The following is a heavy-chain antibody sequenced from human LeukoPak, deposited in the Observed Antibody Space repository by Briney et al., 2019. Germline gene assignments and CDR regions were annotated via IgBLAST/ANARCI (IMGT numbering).Heavy chain of an antibody. CDR1: GGSLSNYY. CDR3: ARHLAAAGT. CDR2: IYHSGST. Sequence: PSETLSLTCAVYGGSLSNYYWSWIRQPPGKGLEWIGSIYHSGSTYYNPSLKSRVTISVDTSKNQFSLKLSSVTAADTAVYYCARHLAAAGTWGQGTLVTVSS. D-gene: IGHD6-13*01. J-gene: IGHJ4*02. V-gene: IGHV4-34*01.